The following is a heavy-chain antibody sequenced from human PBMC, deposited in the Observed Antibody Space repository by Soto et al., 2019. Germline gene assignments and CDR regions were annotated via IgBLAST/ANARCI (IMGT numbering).Heavy chain of an antibody. CDR3: AKKSCSSTSCPDDY. Sequence: GGSLRLSCAASGFTFSSYAMSWVRQAPGKGLEWVSAISGSGGSTYYADSVKGRFTISRDNSKNTLYLQMNSLRAEDTAVYYCAKKSCSSTSCPDDYWGQGTLVTVSS. CDR1: GFTFSSYA. V-gene: IGHV3-23*01. CDR2: ISGSGGST. D-gene: IGHD2-2*01. J-gene: IGHJ4*02.